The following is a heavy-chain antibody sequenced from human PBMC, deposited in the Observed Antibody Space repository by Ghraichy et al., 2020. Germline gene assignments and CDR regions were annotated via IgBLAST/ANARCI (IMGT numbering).Heavy chain of an antibody. Sequence: GGSLRLSCAASGFTFSDYAMNWVRQTPGKGLEWVSTIDKSGGSTKFADSVRGRFAVSRDNSKTTLYLQMNSLRVDDTAIYYCTTNWARVAAGDYWGQGTLVTVSS. J-gene: IGHJ4*02. CDR1: GFTFSDYA. CDR3: TTNWARVAAGDY. D-gene: IGHD6-19*01. V-gene: IGHV3-23*01. CDR2: IDKSGGST.